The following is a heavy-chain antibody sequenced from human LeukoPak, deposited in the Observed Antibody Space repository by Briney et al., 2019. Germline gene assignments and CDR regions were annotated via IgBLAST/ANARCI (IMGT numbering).Heavy chain of an antibody. V-gene: IGHV3-23*01. CDR1: GFTFSSYG. CDR3: ARGGSRGYSYGYYYYYMDV. Sequence: PGGSLRLSCAASGFTFSSYGMSWVRQAPGKGLQWVSVIIGSGSSTYYADSVKGRFTISRDNARNTLYLQMNSLRAEDTAVYYCARGGSRGYSYGYYYYYMDVWGKGTTVTVSS. CDR2: IIGSGSST. J-gene: IGHJ6*03. D-gene: IGHD5-18*01.